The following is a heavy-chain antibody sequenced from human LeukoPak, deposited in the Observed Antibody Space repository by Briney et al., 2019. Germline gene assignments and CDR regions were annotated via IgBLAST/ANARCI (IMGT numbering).Heavy chain of an antibody. CDR2: IKQDGREK. CDR1: GFTFSSYW. D-gene: IGHD6-13*01. CDR3: ARDIPQTGYSSSWYFDY. J-gene: IGHJ4*02. Sequence: GGSLRLSCAASGFTFSSYWMSWVRQAPGKGLEWVANIKQDGREKYYVDSVKGRFTISRDNAKNSLYLQMNSLRAEDTAVYYCARDIPQTGYSSSWYFDYWGQGTLVTVSS. V-gene: IGHV3-7*03.